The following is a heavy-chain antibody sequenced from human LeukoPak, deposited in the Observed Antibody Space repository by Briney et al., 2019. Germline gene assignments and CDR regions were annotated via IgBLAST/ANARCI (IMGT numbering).Heavy chain of an antibody. V-gene: IGHV3-15*01. CDR1: GFTFSNAW. CDR3: TTDIIPSRITRMPDYFDY. D-gene: IGHD1-20*01. CDR2: IKSKTDGGTT. J-gene: IGHJ4*02. Sequence: GGSLRLSCAASGFTFSNAWMSWVRQAPGKGLEWVGRIKSKTDGGTTDYAAPVKGRFTISRDDSKNTLYLQMNSLKTEDTAVYYCTTDIIPSRITRMPDYFDYWGQGTLVTVSS.